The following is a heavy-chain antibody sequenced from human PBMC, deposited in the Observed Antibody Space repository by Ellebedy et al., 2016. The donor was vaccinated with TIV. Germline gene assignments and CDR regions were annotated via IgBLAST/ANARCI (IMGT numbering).Heavy chain of an antibody. V-gene: IGHV1-46*01. CDR2: INPSGGSP. CDR3: ARDSMVRGVISYYHGMDV. CDR1: GYTFTSYY. J-gene: IGHJ6*02. D-gene: IGHD3-10*01. Sequence: ASVKVSCXASGYTFTSYYMHWVRQAPGQGLEWMGIINPSGGSPSYAQKFQGRVTMTRDTSTSTVYMELSSLRSEDTAVYYCARDSMVRGVISYYHGMDVWGQGTTVTVSS.